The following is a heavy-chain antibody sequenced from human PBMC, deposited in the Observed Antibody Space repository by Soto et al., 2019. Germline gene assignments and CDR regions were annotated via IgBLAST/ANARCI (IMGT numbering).Heavy chain of an antibody. Sequence: GSLRLSCAASGFTFSSHGMNWVRQAPGKGLEWISYISGSGVTTYYADSVRGRFIVSRDNAQESLFLQMNSLRVEDTAIYYCARGGVYWGQGTLVTVSS. V-gene: IGHV3-48*03. CDR2: ISGSGVTT. CDR1: GFTFSSHG. J-gene: IGHJ4*02. D-gene: IGHD2-8*01. CDR3: ARGGVY.